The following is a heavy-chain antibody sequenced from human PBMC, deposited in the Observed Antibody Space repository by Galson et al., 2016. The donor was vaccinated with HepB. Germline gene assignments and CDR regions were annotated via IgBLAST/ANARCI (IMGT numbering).Heavy chain of an antibody. CDR2: ISWTSHMI. J-gene: IGHJ4*02. V-gene: IGHV3-9*01. D-gene: IGHD3-3*02. CDR3: ARGHDANSFILDY. Sequence: WVRQAPGKGLEWVSGISWTSHMIGYADSVKGRFTISRDNAKNTLYLQMSSLRAEDTAVYYCARGHDANSFILDYWGQGTLVTVSS.